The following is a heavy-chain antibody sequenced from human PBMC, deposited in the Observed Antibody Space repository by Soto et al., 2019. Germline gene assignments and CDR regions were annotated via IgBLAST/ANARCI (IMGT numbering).Heavy chain of an antibody. J-gene: IGHJ5*02. CDR2: INAGNGNT. CDR1: GYTFTSYA. Sequence: ASVKVSCKASGYTFTSYAMHWVRQAPGQRLEWMGWINAGNGNTKYSQKFQGRVTITRDTSASTAYMELSSLRSEDTAVYYCARDKRVAVDGPPAGFDPWGQGTLVTVSS. CDR3: ARDKRVAVDGPPAGFDP. D-gene: IGHD6-19*01. V-gene: IGHV1-3*01.